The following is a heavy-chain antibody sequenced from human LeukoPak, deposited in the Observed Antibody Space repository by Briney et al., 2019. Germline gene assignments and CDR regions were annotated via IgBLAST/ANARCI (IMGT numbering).Heavy chain of an antibody. CDR2: VIRDGSFT. CDR1: GFTFRGYW. J-gene: IGHJ4*02. D-gene: IGHD5-24*01. V-gene: IGHV3-74*01. CDR3: VRDGDDFNFDY. Sequence: GVSLRLSCAASGFTFRGYWMHWVRQAPGKGLEWVSHVIRDGSFTNYADSVKGRFTISRDNAKNTLYLQMSSLRAEDTAVYFCVRDGDDFNFDYWGQGSLVTVSS.